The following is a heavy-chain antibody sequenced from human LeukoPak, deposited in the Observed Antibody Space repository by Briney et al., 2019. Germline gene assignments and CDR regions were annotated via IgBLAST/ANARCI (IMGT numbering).Heavy chain of an antibody. CDR3: ARGRGGTYYYDSSGYYYGGEYYFDY. D-gene: IGHD3-22*01. Sequence: GGSLRLSCAASGFTFRSFSMAWVRQAPGKGLEWVSGIGGSGVRTYYADSVKGRFTISRDNSKNTLYLQMGSLRAEDMAVYYCARGRGGTYYYDSSGYYYGGEYYFDYWGQGTLVTVSS. CDR2: IGGSGVRT. J-gene: IGHJ4*02. CDR1: GFTFRSFS. V-gene: IGHV3-23*01.